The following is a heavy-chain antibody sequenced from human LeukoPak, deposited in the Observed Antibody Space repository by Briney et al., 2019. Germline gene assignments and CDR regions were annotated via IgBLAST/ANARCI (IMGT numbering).Heavy chain of an antibody. V-gene: IGHV4-34*01. J-gene: IGHJ4*02. Sequence: KPSETLSLTCAVYGGSFSGYYWSWIRQPPGKGLEWIGEINHSGSTNYNPSLKSRVTISVDTSKNQFSLKLSSVTAADTAVYYCARGNYDILTGYYPLLDWGQGTLVTVSS. CDR2: INHSGST. D-gene: IGHD3-9*01. CDR1: GGSFSGYY. CDR3: ARGNYDILTGYYPLLD.